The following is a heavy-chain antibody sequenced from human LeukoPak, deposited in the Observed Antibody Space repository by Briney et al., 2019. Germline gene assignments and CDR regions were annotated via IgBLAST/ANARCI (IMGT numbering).Heavy chain of an antibody. V-gene: IGHV1-69*05. CDR1: GGTFSSYT. J-gene: IGHJ6*03. Sequence: SVKVSCKASGGTFSSYTITWVRQAPGQGLEWMGGIMPLFNTANYAQQFQGRVTTTTDESTSTANLELSSLRFEDTAMYYCARVDRSHFYLDVWGKGTTVTVSS. CDR2: IMPLFNTA. CDR3: ARVDRSHFYLDV.